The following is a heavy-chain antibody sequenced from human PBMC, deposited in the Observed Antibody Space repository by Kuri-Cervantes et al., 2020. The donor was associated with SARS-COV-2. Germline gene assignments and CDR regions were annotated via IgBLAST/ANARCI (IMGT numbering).Heavy chain of an antibody. CDR2: IYYSGGT. CDR1: GFTFSSYSMN. CDR3: ARLGYPVVVVAATLPPYYFDY. V-gene: IGHV4-39*01. D-gene: IGHD2-15*01. Sequence: ESLKISCAASGFTFSSYSMNWVRQPPGKGLEWIGSIYYSGGTYYNPSLKSRVTISVDTSKNQFSLKLSSVTAADTAVYYCARLGYPVVVVAATLPPYYFDYWGQGTLVTVSS. J-gene: IGHJ4*02.